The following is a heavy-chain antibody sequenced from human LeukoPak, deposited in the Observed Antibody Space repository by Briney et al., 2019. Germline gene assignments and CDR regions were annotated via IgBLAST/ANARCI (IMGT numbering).Heavy chain of an antibody. CDR3: ARGVGDNGILGY. CDR2: IKQDGSKK. D-gene: IGHD2-15*01. J-gene: IGHJ4*02. Sequence: PGGSLRLSCAASGFTFSSYWMTWVRQAPGKGLEWVANIKQDGSKKDYVGSVKGRFTIFRDNAKDSLYLQMNSLRVEDTAVYYCARGVGDNGILGYWGRGTMVAVSS. CDR1: GFTFSSYW. V-gene: IGHV3-7*01.